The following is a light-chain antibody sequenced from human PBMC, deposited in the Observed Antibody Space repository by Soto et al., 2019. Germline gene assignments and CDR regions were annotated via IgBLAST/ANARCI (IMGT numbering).Light chain of an antibody. CDR3: QQYGDSTGT. J-gene: IGKJ1*01. CDR2: GAS. V-gene: IGKV3-20*01. CDR1: QSVSSSY. Sequence: EIVLTQSPGTLSLSPGERATLSCRASQSVSSSYLAWYQQKPGQAPRLLIYGASSRATGIPDRFSGSGSGTDFTLTISRLEPEDFAVYYCQQYGDSTGTFGQGTKVEIE.